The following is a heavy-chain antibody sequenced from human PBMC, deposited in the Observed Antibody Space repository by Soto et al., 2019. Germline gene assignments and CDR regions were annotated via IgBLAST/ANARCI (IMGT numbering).Heavy chain of an antibody. CDR3: ASFTPYSSGWYGGDAFDI. Sequence: SETLSLTCAVSGGSISSSNWWSWVRQPPGKGLEWIGEIYHSGSTNYNPSLKSRVTISVDKSKNQFSLKLSSVTAADTAVYYCASFTPYSSGWYGGDAFDIWGQGTMVTVSS. CDR1: GGSISSSNW. D-gene: IGHD6-19*01. CDR2: IYHSGST. V-gene: IGHV4-4*02. J-gene: IGHJ3*02.